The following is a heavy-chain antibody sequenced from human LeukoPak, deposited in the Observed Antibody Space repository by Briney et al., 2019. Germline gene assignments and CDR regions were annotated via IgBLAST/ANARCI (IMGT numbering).Heavy chain of an antibody. J-gene: IGHJ5*02. D-gene: IGHD6-13*01. CDR1: GFTFSDYY. Sequence: GGSLRLSCAASGFTFSDYYMSWIRQAPGKGLEWISYISSGGTTIYYADSVRGQFTISRDNAKKSLYLQMNSLRAEATAVYYCARVQKGIAAAGTGGGWFEPWGQGTLVTVSA. CDR2: ISSGGTTI. V-gene: IGHV3-11*01. CDR3: ARVQKGIAAAGTGGGWFEP.